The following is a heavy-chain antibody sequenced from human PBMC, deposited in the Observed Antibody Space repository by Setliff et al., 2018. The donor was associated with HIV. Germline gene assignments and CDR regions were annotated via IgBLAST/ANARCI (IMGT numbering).Heavy chain of an antibody. CDR2: VNHSGST. Sequence: SSETLSLTCAVYNGSFSGYYWTWIRQPPGKGLEWIGEVNHSGSTNYSPSLKNRVTISVDASRNQFSLRLSSVTAADTAVYYCAAWGPRYSYAPYFFDSWGQGTLVTVSS. D-gene: IGHD5-18*01. V-gene: IGHV4-34*01. CDR3: AAWGPRYSYAPYFFDS. J-gene: IGHJ4*02. CDR1: NGSFSGYY.